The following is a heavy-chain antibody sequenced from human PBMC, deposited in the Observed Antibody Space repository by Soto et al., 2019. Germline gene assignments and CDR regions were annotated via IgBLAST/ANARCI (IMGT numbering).Heavy chain of an antibody. V-gene: IGHV3-74*01. CDR2: INSDGSRT. CDR3: ARETYRGFYFDY. D-gene: IGHD4-4*01. Sequence: GSLRLSCAASGVTFTDYWTHWVRQAPGKGLVWVSRINSDGSRTSYADSVTGRFTISRDNAKITLYLQMNSLRVEDTALYYCARETYRGFYFDYWGQGTLVTVSS. CDR1: GVTFTDYW. J-gene: IGHJ4*02.